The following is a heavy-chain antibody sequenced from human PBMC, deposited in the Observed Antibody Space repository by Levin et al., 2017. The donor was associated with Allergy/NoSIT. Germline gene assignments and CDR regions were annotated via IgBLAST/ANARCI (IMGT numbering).Heavy chain of an antibody. D-gene: IGHD6-6*01. J-gene: IGHJ6*02. V-gene: IGHV3-30*04. CDR3: ARDPKGSSSPIYYYYGMDV. CDR2: ISYDGSNK. Sequence: SCAASGFTFSSYAMHWVRQAPGKGLEWVAVISYDGSNKYYADSVKGRFTISRDNSKNTLYLQMNSLRAEDTAVYYCARDPKGSSSPIYYYYGMDVWGQGTTVTVSS. CDR1: GFTFSSYA.